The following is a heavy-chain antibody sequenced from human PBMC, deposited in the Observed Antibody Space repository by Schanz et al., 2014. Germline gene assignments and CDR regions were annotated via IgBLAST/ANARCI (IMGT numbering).Heavy chain of an antibody. J-gene: IGHJ4*02. V-gene: IGHV3-23*04. CDR1: GFNFSDYA. Sequence: EVQLVESGGGLVQPGGSLRLSCAASGFNFSDYAMHWVRQAPGKGLEWVSVISGSGGSTYYADSVKGRFTISRDNSKNTLYLQMNSLRAEDTAVYYCARKVVATIGGYYDNWGQGTLVTVSS. CDR2: ISGSGGST. CDR3: ARKVVATIGGYYDN. D-gene: IGHD5-12*01.